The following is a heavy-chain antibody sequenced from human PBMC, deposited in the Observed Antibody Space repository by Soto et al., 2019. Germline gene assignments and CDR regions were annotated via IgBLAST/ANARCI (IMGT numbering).Heavy chain of an antibody. V-gene: IGHV3-7*01. CDR1: GFTFSRYW. CDR3: AIRASYYDSRGYFDD. J-gene: IGHJ4*02. CDR2: INQDGSEK. D-gene: IGHD3-22*01. Sequence: GGSLRLSCAASGFTFSRYWMSWVRQAPGKGLEWVANINQDGSEKYYVDSVKGRFTISRDNAKNLLFLQMNSLRVEDTAVYYCAIRASYYDSRGYFDDWGKGTLVPVAS.